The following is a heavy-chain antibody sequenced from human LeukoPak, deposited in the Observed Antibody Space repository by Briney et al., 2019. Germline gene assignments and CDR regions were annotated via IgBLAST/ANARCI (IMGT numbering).Heavy chain of an antibody. CDR3: ARDAYYYDSSGPGMDV. CDR1: GGSISSYY. J-gene: IGHJ6*04. D-gene: IGHD3-22*01. Sequence: SETLSLTCTVSGGSISSYYWSWIRQPAGKGLEWIGRIYTSGSTNYNPSLKSRVTMSVDTSKNQFSLKLSSVTAADTAVYYCARDAYYYDSSGPGMDVWGKGTTVTVSS. V-gene: IGHV4-4*07. CDR2: IYTSGST.